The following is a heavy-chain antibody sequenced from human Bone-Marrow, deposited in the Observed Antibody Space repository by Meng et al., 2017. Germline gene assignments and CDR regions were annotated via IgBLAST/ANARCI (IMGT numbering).Heavy chain of an antibody. CDR1: GYSFTSYW. J-gene: IGHJ6*02. Sequence: KVSCKASGYSFTSYWIGWVRQMPGKGLEWMGIIYPGDSDTRYSPSFQGQVTISADKSISTAYLQWSSLKASDTAMYYCARLSYDILTGYYDRNYYYYGMDVWGQGTTVTVSS. CDR2: IYPGDSDT. CDR3: ARLSYDILTGYYDRNYYYYGMDV. V-gene: IGHV5-51*01. D-gene: IGHD3-9*01.